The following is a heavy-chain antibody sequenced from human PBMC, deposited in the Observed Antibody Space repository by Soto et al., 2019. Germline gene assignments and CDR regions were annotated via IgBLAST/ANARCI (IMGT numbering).Heavy chain of an antibody. D-gene: IGHD6-19*01. CDR1: GYSFTDYH. CDR3: ASYSSGWSDDAFDI. CDR2: INPKSGST. V-gene: IGHV1-46*01. Sequence: ASVKVSCKASGYSFTDYHIHWVRQAPGQGLEWLGRINPKSGSTSYAQKFQGRVTMTRDTSTSTVYMELSSLRSEDTAVYYCASYSSGWSDDAFDIWGQGTMVTVSS. J-gene: IGHJ3*02.